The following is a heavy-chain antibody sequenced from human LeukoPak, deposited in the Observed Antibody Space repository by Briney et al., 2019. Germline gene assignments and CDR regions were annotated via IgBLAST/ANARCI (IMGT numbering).Heavy chain of an antibody. D-gene: IGHD3-10*01. V-gene: IGHV4-59*01. Sequence: TTSETLSLTCTVSGGSISSYYWSWIRQPPGKGLEWIGYIYYSGSTNYNPSLKSRVTISVDTSKNQFSLKLSSVTAADTAVYYCASPYGGLDYWGQGTLVTVSS. CDR3: ASPYGGLDY. CDR2: IYYSGST. J-gene: IGHJ4*02. CDR1: GGSISSYY.